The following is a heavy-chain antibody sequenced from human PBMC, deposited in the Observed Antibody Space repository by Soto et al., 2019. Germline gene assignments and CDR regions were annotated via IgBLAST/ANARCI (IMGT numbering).Heavy chain of an antibody. V-gene: IGHV4-39*07. Sequence: SETLSLTCTVSGGSISSSSYYWGWIRQPPGKGLEWIGSIYYSGSTYYNPSLKSRVTISVDTSKNQFSLKLSSVTAADTAVYYCARGKYQLESPIDYWGQGTLVTVSS. CDR2: IYYSGST. CDR3: ARGKYQLESPIDY. D-gene: IGHD2-2*01. J-gene: IGHJ4*02. CDR1: GGSISSSSYY.